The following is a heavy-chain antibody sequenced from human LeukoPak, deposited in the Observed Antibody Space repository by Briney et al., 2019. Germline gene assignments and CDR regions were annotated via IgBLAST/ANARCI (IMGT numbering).Heavy chain of an antibody. D-gene: IGHD6-19*01. CDR2: INPNSGGT. Sequence: GASVKVPCKASGYTFTGYYMHWVRQAPGQGLEWMGWINPNSGGTNYAQKFQGRVTMTRDTSISTAYMELSRLRSDDTAVYYCARRYSSGWYYFDYWGQGTLVTVSS. J-gene: IGHJ4*02. CDR1: GYTFTGYY. V-gene: IGHV1-2*02. CDR3: ARRYSSGWYYFDY.